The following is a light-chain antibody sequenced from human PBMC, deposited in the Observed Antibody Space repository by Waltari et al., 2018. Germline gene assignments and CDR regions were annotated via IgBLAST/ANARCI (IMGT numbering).Light chain of an antibody. J-gene: IGKJ1*01. Sequence: EIVFTQSPGPLSLSPGERAPLSCRASQSVRGSLAWYQQKAGQAPRLLIYGASSRATGIPDRFSGGGSGTDFSLTISRLEPEDFAVYYCQHYVRLPATFGQGTKVEI. CDR2: GAS. CDR1: QSVRGS. CDR3: QHYVRLPAT. V-gene: IGKV3-20*01.